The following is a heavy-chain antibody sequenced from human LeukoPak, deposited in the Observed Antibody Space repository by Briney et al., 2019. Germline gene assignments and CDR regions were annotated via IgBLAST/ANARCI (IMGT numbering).Heavy chain of an antibody. V-gene: IGHV4-59*08. CDR2: IYCSGST. Sequence: SETLTLTCTVSGGSISSCHWSWLRQPPGKGLEWIGYIYCSGSTNYNPSLKSRVTISCDTSKNQFSLKLSSVTAADTAVYYCARFRDGNNACDFDYGGQGTLVTVSS. CDR1: GGSISSCH. J-gene: IGHJ4*02. CDR3: ARFRDGNNACDFDY. D-gene: IGHD5-24*01.